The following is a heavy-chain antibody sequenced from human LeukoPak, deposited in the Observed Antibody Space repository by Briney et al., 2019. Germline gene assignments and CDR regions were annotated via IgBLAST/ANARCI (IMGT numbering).Heavy chain of an antibody. CDR1: GYSISSGYY. CDR3: AKSNGYGLIDI. Sequence: SETLSLTCTVSGYSISSGYYWGWIRQPPGKGLEWIGSIYHSGSTYYNPSPKSRVTISVDTSKNQFSLKLTSMTAADTAVYYCAKSNGYGLIDIWGQGTMVTVSS. CDR2: IYHSGST. V-gene: IGHV4-38-2*02. D-gene: IGHD3-10*01. J-gene: IGHJ3*02.